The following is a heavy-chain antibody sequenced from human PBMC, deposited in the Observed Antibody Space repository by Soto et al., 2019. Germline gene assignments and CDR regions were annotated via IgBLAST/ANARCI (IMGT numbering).Heavy chain of an antibody. CDR1: GGSISSYF. V-gene: IGHV4-59*01. Sequence: QVQLQESGPGLVKPSETLSLTCTVSGGSISSYFWSWIRQPPGKGLEWIGYIYYTGSTNYNTSLXXXXXXXXXXXXXXXXXXXXXXXXXXXXXXXXXXXXXXFDLWGRGTLVTVSS. CDR3: XXXXXXFDL. J-gene: IGHJ2*01. CDR2: IYYTGST.